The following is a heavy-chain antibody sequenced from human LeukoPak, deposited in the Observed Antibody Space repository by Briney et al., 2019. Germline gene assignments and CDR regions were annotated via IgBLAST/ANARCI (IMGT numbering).Heavy chain of an antibody. CDR3: ARDPHCSSTSCYTAAFDI. CDR1: GGSISSYY. CDR2: IYYSGST. Sequence: SETLSLTCTVSGGSISSYYWSWIRQPPGKGLEWSVYIYYSGSTNYNPSLKSRVTISVDTSKNQFSLKLSSVTAADTAVYYCARDPHCSSTSCYTAAFDIWGQGTMVTVSS. D-gene: IGHD2-2*02. J-gene: IGHJ3*02. V-gene: IGHV4-59*01.